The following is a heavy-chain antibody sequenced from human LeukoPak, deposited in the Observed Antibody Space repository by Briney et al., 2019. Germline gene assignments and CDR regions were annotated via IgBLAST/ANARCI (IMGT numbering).Heavy chain of an antibody. J-gene: IGHJ5*02. CDR3: ARDALTGTIRWFDP. CDR1: GGSISSGSYY. Sequence: SETLSLTCTVSGGSISSGSYYWGWIRQPPGKGLEWIGSIYYSGSTYYNPSLKSRVTISVDTSKNQFSLKLSSVTAADTAVYYCARDALTGTIRWFDPWGQGTLVTVSS. CDR2: IYYSGST. D-gene: IGHD1-7*01. V-gene: IGHV4-39*07.